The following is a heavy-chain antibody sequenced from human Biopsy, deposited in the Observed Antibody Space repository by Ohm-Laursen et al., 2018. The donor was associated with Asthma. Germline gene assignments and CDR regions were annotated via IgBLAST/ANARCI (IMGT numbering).Heavy chain of an antibody. CDR2: IYYSGST. Sequence: WIRQHPVKGLEWIGHIYYSGSTYYNPSLKSRVSISLDTSKNQFSLSLTSVTAADTAVYYCARTTYGHDGFDPWGQGTLVTVSS. CDR3: ARTTYGHDGFDP. J-gene: IGHJ5*02. V-gene: IGHV4-31*02. D-gene: IGHD4-17*01.